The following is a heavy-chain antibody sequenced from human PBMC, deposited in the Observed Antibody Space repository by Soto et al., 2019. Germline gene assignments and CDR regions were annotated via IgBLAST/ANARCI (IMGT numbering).Heavy chain of an antibody. J-gene: IGHJ6*02. CDR2: IGAARDP. V-gene: IGHV3-13*05. CDR3: ARAYTGRLPRRADYYYAMDV. D-gene: IGHD2-2*02. CDR1: GCTCSSFD. Sequence: PGGSLRLSCATSGCTCSSFDMHWGRQVPGKVLEWVSAIGAARDPYYLGSVKGRFTISRENAKNPVYLQMNDLSAGDSAVYYCARAYTGRLPRRADYYYAMDVWGQGTTVT.